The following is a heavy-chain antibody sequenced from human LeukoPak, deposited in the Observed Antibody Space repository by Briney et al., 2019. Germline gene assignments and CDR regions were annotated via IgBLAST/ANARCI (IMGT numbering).Heavy chain of an antibody. V-gene: IGHV3-33*01. CDR2: VWDGGNTQ. CDR1: GFTFTTYD. CDR3: ARLYRKGWETLGY. Sequence: AGGSLRLSCAASGFTFTTYDIRWVRQAPGKGPECVAFVWDGGNTQYNAETVRGRFTIARENSKNTLYLQRTSRRAEDTAVYYCARLYRKGWETLGYWGEGTLVTVSS. J-gene: IGHJ4*02. D-gene: IGHD6-19*01.